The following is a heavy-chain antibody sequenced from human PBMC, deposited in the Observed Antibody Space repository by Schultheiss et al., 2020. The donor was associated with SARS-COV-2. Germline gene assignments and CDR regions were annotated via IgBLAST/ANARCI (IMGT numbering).Heavy chain of an antibody. D-gene: IGHD6-19*01. V-gene: IGHV4-4*02. CDR1: GGSISSSNW. J-gene: IGHJ4*02. Sequence: SETLSLTCAVSGGSISSSNWWSWVRQPPGKGLEWIGEIYHSGSTNYNPSLKSRVTISVDKSKNQFSLKLSSVTAADTAVYYCARGFGQWLVHYFDYWGQGTLVTVSS. CDR3: ARGFGQWLVHYFDY. CDR2: IYHSGST.